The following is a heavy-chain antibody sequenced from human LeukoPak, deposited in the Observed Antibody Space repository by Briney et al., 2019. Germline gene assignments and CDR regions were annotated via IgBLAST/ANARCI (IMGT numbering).Heavy chain of an antibody. CDR1: GYTFTGYY. CDR2: ISAYNGNT. Sequence: GASVKVSCKASGYTFTGYYMHWVRQAPGQGLEWMGWISAYNGNTNYAQKLQGRVTMTTDTSTSTAYMELRSLRSDDTAVYYCARAPLGYYYYGMDVWGQGTTVTVSS. V-gene: IGHV1-18*04. J-gene: IGHJ6*02. CDR3: ARAPLGYYYYGMDV.